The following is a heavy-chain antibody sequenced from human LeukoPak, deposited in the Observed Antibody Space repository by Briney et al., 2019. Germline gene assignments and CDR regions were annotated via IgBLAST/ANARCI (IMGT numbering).Heavy chain of an antibody. D-gene: IGHD4-17*01. J-gene: IGHJ4*02. Sequence: PGGSLRLSCSASGFTFSSDAMSWVRQAPGKGLEWVSAISGSGAGTHYADSVKGRFTISRDNSKNTLYLQMNSLRAEDTAVYYCAKPAYVTVTTGVFDYWGQGTLVTVSS. CDR2: ISGSGAGT. V-gene: IGHV3-23*01. CDR3: AKPAYVTVTTGVFDY. CDR1: GFTFSSDA.